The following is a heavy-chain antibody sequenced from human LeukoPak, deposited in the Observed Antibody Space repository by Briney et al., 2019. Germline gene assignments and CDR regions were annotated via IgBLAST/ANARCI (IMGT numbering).Heavy chain of an antibody. J-gene: IGHJ4*02. Sequence: GGSLRLSCAASGFTVSSNYMSWVRQAPGKGLEWVSVIYSWGSTYYADSVRGRFTISRDTSKNTLDLQMNSLRTEDTAVYYCTRGGGAFCGGDCYRNFDYWGQGSLVTVSS. V-gene: IGHV3-66*03. CDR2: IYSWGST. D-gene: IGHD2-21*02. CDR1: GFTVSSNY. CDR3: TRGGGAFCGGDCYRNFDY.